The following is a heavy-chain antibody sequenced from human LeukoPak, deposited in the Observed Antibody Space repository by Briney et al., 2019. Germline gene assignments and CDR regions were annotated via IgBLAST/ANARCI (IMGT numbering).Heavy chain of an antibody. J-gene: IGHJ4*02. CDR3: AKDSPYSSSWYLFDY. V-gene: IGHV3-23*01. CDR2: INNSGGGT. Sequence: PGGSLRLSCAASGFTFAGYAMSWVRQAPGKGLEWVSGINNSGGGTYYADSVKGRFIISSDNSMNTLYLQMNSLRAEDTAIYYCAKDSPYSSSWYLFDYWGQGTLVTVSS. CDR1: GFTFAGYA. D-gene: IGHD6-13*01.